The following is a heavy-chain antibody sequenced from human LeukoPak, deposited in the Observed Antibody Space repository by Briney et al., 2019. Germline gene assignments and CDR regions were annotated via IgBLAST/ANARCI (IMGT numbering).Heavy chain of an antibody. CDR3: AKGVSQPKYYFEY. V-gene: IGHV3-23*01. CDR2: ITGSGDEA. CDR1: GFTFTSA. Sequence: GGSLRLSCAASGFTFTSAMRWVRQAPGKGLEWVSSITGSGDEAFYADSVKGRFTIFRDNSKNTLYLQMNSLRAEDTGVYYCAKGVSQPKYYFEYWGRGTLVTVSS. J-gene: IGHJ4*02. D-gene: IGHD2-2*01.